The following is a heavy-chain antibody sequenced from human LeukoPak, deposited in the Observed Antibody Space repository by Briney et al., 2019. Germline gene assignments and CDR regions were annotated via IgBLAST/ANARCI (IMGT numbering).Heavy chain of an antibody. V-gene: IGHV3-74*01. CDR3: ARDLYSGSYSDY. CDR1: GFTFSSNW. D-gene: IGHD1-26*01. CDR2: INEDGSTT. Sequence: GGSLRLSCAASGFTFSSNWMHWVRQAPGKGLVWVSRINEDGSTTNYADSVKGRSTIFRDNAKNTLYLQMNSLRAEDTAVYYCARDLYSGSYSDYWGQGTLVTVSS. J-gene: IGHJ4*02.